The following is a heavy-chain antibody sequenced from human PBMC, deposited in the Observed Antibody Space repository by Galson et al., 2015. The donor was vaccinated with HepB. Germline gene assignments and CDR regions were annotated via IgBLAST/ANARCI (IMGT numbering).Heavy chain of an antibody. CDR1: GFTFSSYS. Sequence: SLRLSCAASGFTFSSYSMNWVRQAPGKGLEWVSVIHSGGSTYYADSVKGRFTISRDNSKNTLYLQMNSLRAEDTAVYYCARCNWNYFYYYYYYMDVWGKGTTVTVSS. V-gene: IGHV3-53*01. CDR2: IHSGGST. CDR3: ARCNWNYFYYYYYYMDV. D-gene: IGHD1-7*01. J-gene: IGHJ6*03.